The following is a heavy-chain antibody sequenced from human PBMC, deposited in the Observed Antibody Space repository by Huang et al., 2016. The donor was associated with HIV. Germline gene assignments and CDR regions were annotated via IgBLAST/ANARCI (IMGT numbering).Heavy chain of an antibody. CDR1: GYTFTNYD. CDR2: MNPNTGNT. Sequence: QVHLVQSGAEVKKPGASVKVSCKASGYTFTNYDINWVRQAPGRGREWMGWMNPNTGNTGFAKSFQGRVTMTRKTSITTAYMELTSLTSEDTAVYYCARSAYGDLDYWGLGTLVIVSS. CDR3: ARSAYGDLDY. J-gene: IGHJ4*02. V-gene: IGHV1-8*02. D-gene: IGHD4-17*01.